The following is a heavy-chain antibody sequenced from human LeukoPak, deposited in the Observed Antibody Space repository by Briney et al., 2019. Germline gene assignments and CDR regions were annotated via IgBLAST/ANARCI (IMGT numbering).Heavy chain of an antibody. CDR2: INPNSGGT. V-gene: IGHV1-2*02. J-gene: IGHJ4*02. Sequence: ASVKVSCKASGGTFSSYAISWVRQAPGQGLEWMGWINPNSGGTNYAQRFQGRVTMTRDTSISTAYMELSRLRSDDTAVYYCATFPVPDYGRTGLDHWGQGTLVTVSS. CDR3: ATFPVPDYGRTGLDH. CDR1: GGTFSSYA. D-gene: IGHD3-16*01.